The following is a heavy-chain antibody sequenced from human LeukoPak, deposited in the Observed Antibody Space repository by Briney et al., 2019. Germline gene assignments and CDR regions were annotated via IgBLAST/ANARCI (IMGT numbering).Heavy chain of an antibody. CDR1: GFTFSSYS. Sequence: GGSLRLSCAASGFTFSSYSMNWVRQAPGKGLEWVSYISSSSSTIYYADSVKGRFTISRDNAKNSLYLQMNSLRDEDTAVYYCARASPGYSSGWYRDNTNYWGQETLVTVSS. V-gene: IGHV3-48*02. D-gene: IGHD6-19*01. CDR3: ARASPGYSSGWYRDNTNY. CDR2: ISSSSSTI. J-gene: IGHJ4*02.